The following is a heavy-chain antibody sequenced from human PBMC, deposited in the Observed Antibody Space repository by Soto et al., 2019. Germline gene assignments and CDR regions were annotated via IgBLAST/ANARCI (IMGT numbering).Heavy chain of an antibody. CDR2: IYSGGST. CDR3: AKDRGSSLYHWFDP. J-gene: IGHJ5*02. Sequence: TVSSNYMSWVRQAPGKGLEWVSVIYSGGSTYYADSVKGRFTISRDNSKNTLYLQMNSLRAEDTAVYYCAKDRGSSLYHWFDPWGQGTLVTVPQ. CDR1: TVSSNY. V-gene: IGHV3-53*01. D-gene: IGHD6-13*01.